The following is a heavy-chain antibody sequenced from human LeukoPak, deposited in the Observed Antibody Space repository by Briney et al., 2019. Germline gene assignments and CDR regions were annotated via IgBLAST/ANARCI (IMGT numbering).Heavy chain of an antibody. V-gene: IGHV3-30*04. D-gene: IGHD6-19*01. CDR2: ISYDGPNK. CDR1: GFTFSSYA. J-gene: IGHJ3*02. Sequence: GGSLRLSCAASGFTFSSYAMHWVRQAPGKGREGVAAISYDGPNKYYVDSVKGRFTISRDNSKNTLYLQMTSLRAEDTAVYYCVRVRMSGWTLGYAFDIWGQGTMVTVSS. CDR3: VRVRMSGWTLGYAFDI.